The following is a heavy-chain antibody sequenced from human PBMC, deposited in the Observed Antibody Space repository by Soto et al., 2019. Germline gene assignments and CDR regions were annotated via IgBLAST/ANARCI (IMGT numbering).Heavy chain of an antibody. CDR2: IKQDGSEK. J-gene: IGHJ6*02. D-gene: IGHD5-18*01. CDR3: ARGKGYGYNYYYYYGMDV. CDR1: GFTFSSYW. Sequence: GGSLRLSCAASGFTFSSYWMSWVRQARGKGLEWAANIKQDGSEKYYVDSVKGRFTISRDNAKNSLYLQMNSLRAEDTAVYYCARGKGYGYNYYYYYGMDVWGQGTTVTVSS. V-gene: IGHV3-7*04.